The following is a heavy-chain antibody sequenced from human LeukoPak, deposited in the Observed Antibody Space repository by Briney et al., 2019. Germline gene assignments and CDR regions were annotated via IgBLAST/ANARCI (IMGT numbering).Heavy chain of an antibody. V-gene: IGHV5-51*01. CDR3: ARHYYGSGTYIVVGAFDI. CDR1: GYSFTSYW. CDR2: IYPGDSDT. Sequence: GESLKISCKGSGYSFTSYWIGWVRQMPGKGLEWMGIIYPGDSDTRYSPSFQGQVTISADKSISTAYLQWSSLKASDTAMYYCARHYYGSGTYIVVGAFDIWGQGTMVTVSS. J-gene: IGHJ3*02. D-gene: IGHD3-10*01.